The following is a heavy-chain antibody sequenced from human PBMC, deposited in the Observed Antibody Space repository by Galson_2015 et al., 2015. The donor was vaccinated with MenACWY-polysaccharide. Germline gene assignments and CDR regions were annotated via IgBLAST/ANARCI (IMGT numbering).Heavy chain of an antibody. J-gene: IGHJ6*01. CDR2: IYYSGST. V-gene: IGHV4-39*07. CDR1: GGSISSTTFY. CDR3: GTPGRPDYYYGIDV. Sequence: SETLSLTCHVSGGSISSTTFYWAWLRQPPGRGLQWIGNIYYSGSTYYDPSLQSRVTMSVDTSKNQISRKVKSVTAADTAMYYCGTPGRPDYYYGIDVLGQGTTVTVSS.